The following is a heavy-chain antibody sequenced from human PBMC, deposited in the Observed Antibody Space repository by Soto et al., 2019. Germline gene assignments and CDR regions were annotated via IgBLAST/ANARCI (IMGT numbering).Heavy chain of an antibody. V-gene: IGHV3-23*01. J-gene: IGHJ4*02. CDR3: AKEGGGYCSSTSCYGDPLDY. D-gene: IGHD2-2*01. CDR2: ISGSGGST. Sequence: GGSLRLSCAASGFTFSSYAMSWVRQAPGKGLEWVSAISGSGGSTYYADSVKGRFTISRDNSKNTLYLQMNSLRAEDTAVYYCAKEGGGYCSSTSCYGDPLDYWGQGTLVTVSS. CDR1: GFTFSSYA.